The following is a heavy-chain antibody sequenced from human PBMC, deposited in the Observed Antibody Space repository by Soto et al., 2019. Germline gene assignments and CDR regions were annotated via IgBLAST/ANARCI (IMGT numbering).Heavy chain of an antibody. CDR1: GYTFSRYY. CDR2: INPSGGST. D-gene: IGHD2-2*01. CDR3: ARDFVEVPSAMYWFES. Sequence: QVQLVQSGAEVKKPGASVRLSCKASGYTFSRYYMHWVRQAPGQGLEWMGIINPSGGSTSYAQKFKGRVTMTRDTSTSTVYMDLSGLRPEDTAVYFCARDFVEVPSAMYWFESWGQGTLVTVSS. J-gene: IGHJ5*01. V-gene: IGHV1-46*03.